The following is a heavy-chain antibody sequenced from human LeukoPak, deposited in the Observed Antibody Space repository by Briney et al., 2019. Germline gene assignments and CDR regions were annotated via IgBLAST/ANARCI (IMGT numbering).Heavy chain of an antibody. CDR1: GYTFTSYG. CDR2: ISAYNGNT. D-gene: IGHD2-2*01. Sequence: ASVKVSCKASGYTFTSYGISWVRQSPGHGLEWRGWISAYNGNTNYAQKLQGRVTMTTDTSTSTAYIELRSLRSDDTDVYYCARVPVPLYCSSTSCSPRGVFDPWGQGTLVTVSS. J-gene: IGHJ5*02. CDR3: ARVPVPLYCSSTSCSPRGVFDP. V-gene: IGHV1-18*01.